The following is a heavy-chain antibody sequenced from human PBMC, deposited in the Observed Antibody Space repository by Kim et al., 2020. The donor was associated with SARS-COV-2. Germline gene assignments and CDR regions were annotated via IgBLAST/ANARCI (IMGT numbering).Heavy chain of an antibody. V-gene: IGHV3-23*03. CDR3: AKDKRGNSDLYY. CDR2: IYSGGSST. D-gene: IGHD3-3*01. Sequence: GGSLRLSCAASGFTFSSYAMSWVRQAPGKGLEWVSVIYSGGSSTYYADSVKGRFTISRDNSKNTLYLQMNSLRAEDTAVYYCAKDKRGNSDLYYWGQGTLVTVSS. CDR1: GFTFSSYA. J-gene: IGHJ4*02.